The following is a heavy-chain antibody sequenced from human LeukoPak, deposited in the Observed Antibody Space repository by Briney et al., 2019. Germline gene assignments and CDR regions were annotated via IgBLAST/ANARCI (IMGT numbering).Heavy chain of an antibody. V-gene: IGHV4-34*01. CDR2: INHSGST. J-gene: IGHJ4*02. CDR3: ARAWGPAAVDH. D-gene: IGHD2-2*01. CDR1: GGSFSGYY. Sequence: SETLSLTCAVHGGSFSGYYWSWIRQPPGKGLEWIGEINHSGSTNYNPSLKSRVTISVDTSKNQFSLKLSSVTAADTAVYYCARAWGPAAVDHWGQGTLVTVSS.